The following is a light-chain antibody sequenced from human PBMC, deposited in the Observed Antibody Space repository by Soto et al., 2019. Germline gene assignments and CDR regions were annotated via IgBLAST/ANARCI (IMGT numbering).Light chain of an antibody. CDR1: QSVLYSSNNKNY. CDR3: QQYYSTPMYT. J-gene: IGKJ2*01. Sequence: DIVMTQSPDSLAVSLGERATINCKSSQSVLYSSNNKNYLAWYQQKPGQPPKLLIYWASTRESGVPDRFRGSGSGTDFTLTISSLQAEDVAVYYCQQYYSTPMYTFGQATTLEIK. CDR2: WAS. V-gene: IGKV4-1*01.